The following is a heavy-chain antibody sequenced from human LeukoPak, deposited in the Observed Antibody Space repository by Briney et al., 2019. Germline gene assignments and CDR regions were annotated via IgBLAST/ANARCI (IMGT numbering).Heavy chain of an antibody. J-gene: IGHJ6*03. V-gene: IGHV4-59*12. CDR3: AKSRYGSSSTSYYMDV. Sequence: SETLSLTCTVSGGSISSYYWSCIRQSPVKGLEWIGYIYSSGSTNYNPSLKGQVTISVDTSKNQFSLKLSSVTAADTAVYYCAKSRYGSSSTSYYMDVWAKGPRSPSP. D-gene: IGHD6-13*01. CDR2: IYSSGST. CDR1: GGSISSYY.